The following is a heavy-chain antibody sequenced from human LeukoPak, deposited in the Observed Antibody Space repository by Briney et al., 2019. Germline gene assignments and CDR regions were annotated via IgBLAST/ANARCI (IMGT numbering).Heavy chain of an antibody. V-gene: IGHV4-39*01. CDR2: IYYSGST. Sequence: PSETLSLTCTVSGGSISSSSYYWGWIRQPPGKGLEWIGSIYYSGSTYYNPSLKSRVTISVDTSKNQFSLKLSSVTAADTAVYYCARSDCSSTSCYLYYYGMDVWGQGTTVTVSS. CDR1: GGSISSSSYY. CDR3: ARSDCSSTSCYLYYYGMDV. D-gene: IGHD2-2*01. J-gene: IGHJ6*02.